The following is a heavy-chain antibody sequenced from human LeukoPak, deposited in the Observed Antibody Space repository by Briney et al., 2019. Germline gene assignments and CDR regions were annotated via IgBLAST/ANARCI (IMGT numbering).Heavy chain of an antibody. CDR3: ARDYGGSSPFDY. J-gene: IGHJ4*02. Sequence: GGSLRLSCVVSGFTFSSYEMHWVRQAPGKGLEWVSYISSSGSDIYYADSVKGRFTISRDNAKNSLYLHMNSLRAEDTAVYYCARDYGGSSPFDYWGQGTLVTVSS. CDR2: ISSSGSDI. V-gene: IGHV3-48*03. CDR1: GFTFSSYE. D-gene: IGHD4-23*01.